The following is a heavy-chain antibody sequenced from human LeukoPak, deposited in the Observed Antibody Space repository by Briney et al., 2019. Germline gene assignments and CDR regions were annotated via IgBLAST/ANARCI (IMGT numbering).Heavy chain of an antibody. D-gene: IGHD6-13*01. CDR2: ISSSSFKI. V-gene: IGHV3-48*04. CDR1: EFTFVRYA. Sequence: GGSLRLSCAASEFTFVRYAMNWVRQAPGKWLEWVSYISSSSFKIGYADSVKGRFTISRDNSKNSLYLQMDSLRVEDTAVYYCVRDPSYGSSWYYYMDVWGKGTPVTVS. J-gene: IGHJ6*03. CDR3: VRDPSYGSSWYYYMDV.